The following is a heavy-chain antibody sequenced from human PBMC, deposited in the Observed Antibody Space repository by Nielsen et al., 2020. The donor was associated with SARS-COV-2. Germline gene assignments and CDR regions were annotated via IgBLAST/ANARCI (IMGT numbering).Heavy chain of an antibody. D-gene: IGHD3-22*01. V-gene: IGHV3-21*01. CDR2: ISSSSSYI. CDR3: ARDGGDYYDSSGYYSDY. CDR1: GFTFSSYS. Sequence: GGSLRLSCAASGFTFSSYSMNWVRQAPGKGLEWVSSISSSSSYIYYADSVKGRFTISRDNAKNSLYLQMNSLRAEDTAVYYCARDGGDYYDSSGYYSDYWGQGTLVTVSS. J-gene: IGHJ4*02.